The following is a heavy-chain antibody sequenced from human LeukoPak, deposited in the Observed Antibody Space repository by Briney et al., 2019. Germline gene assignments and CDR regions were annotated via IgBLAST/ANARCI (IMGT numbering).Heavy chain of an antibody. J-gene: IGHJ2*01. CDR3: ARDTAMVKDYWYFDL. CDR1: GGTFSSYA. CDR2: IIPIFGTA. Sequence: SVKVSCKASGGTFSSYAISWVRQAPGQGLEWMGGIIPIFGTANYAQKFQGRVTITADESTSTACMELSSLRSEDTAVYYCARDTAMVKDYWYFDLWGRGTLVTVSS. D-gene: IGHD5-18*01. V-gene: IGHV1-69*01.